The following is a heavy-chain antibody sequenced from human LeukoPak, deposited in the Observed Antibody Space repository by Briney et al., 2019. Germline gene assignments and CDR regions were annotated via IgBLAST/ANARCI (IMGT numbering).Heavy chain of an antibody. Sequence: AASVKVSCKASGYTFTNYGISWVRQAPGQGLEWMGRISAYNGDTKYAQNLQGRVTLTTDTSTDTAYMELRSLGSDDTAVYYCARDVAFYGSSWQNWFDPWGQGTPVTVSS. J-gene: IGHJ5*02. CDR1: GYTFTNYG. V-gene: IGHV1-18*01. CDR2: ISAYNGDT. CDR3: ARDVAFYGSSWQNWFDP. D-gene: IGHD6-13*01.